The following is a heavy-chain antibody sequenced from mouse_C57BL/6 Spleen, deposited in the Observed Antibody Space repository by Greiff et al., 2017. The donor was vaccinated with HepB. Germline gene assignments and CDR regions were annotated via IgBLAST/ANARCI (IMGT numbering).Heavy chain of an antibody. Sequence: QVQLKQPGAELVKPGASVKVSCKASGYTFTSYWMHWVKQRPGQGLEWIGRIHPSDSDTNYNQKFKGRATLTVDKSSSTAYMQLSSLTSEDSAVYYCAIPHYDGYYVRYDCWGQGTTLTVAS. J-gene: IGHJ2*01. D-gene: IGHD2-3*01. CDR1: GYTFTSYW. CDR2: IHPSDSDT. CDR3: AIPHYDGYYVRYDC. V-gene: IGHV1-74*01.